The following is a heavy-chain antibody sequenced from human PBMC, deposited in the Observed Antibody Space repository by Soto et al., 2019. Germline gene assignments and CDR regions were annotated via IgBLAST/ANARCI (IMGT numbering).Heavy chain of an antibody. CDR3: ARGHLWLED. J-gene: IGHJ4*02. CDR1: GVSLRGFY. V-gene: IGHV4-59*01. CDR2: IYYSGST. Sequence: TSETQSLTSTVSGVSLRGFYLSWIRQPPGKGLEYIGYIYYSGSTYYNPSLKSRVTVSLDSSKNQFSLKVTSVTAADTAVYYCARGHLWLEDWGQGALVTVSS. D-gene: IGHD3-3*01.